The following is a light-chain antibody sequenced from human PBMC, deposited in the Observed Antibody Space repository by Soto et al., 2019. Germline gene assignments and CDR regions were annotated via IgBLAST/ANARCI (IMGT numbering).Light chain of an antibody. CDR3: CSYAGSYTFV. J-gene: IGLJ1*01. CDR1: SSDVGDYSY. CDR2: DVN. Sequence: QSVLTQPRSVSGSPGQSVTISCTGTSSDVGDYSYVSWYQQHPGKGPKVMIYDVNKRPSGVPDRFSGSKSGNTASLTISGLQAEDDADYYCCSYAGSYTFVFGSGTKLTVL. V-gene: IGLV2-11*01.